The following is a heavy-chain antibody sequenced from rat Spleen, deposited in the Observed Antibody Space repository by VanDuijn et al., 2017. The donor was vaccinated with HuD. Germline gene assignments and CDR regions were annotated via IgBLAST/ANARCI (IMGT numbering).Heavy chain of an antibody. CDR1: GFSLTSYH. CDR2: IWTGGRT. J-gene: IGHJ2*01. Sequence: QVQLKESGPGLVQPSQTLSLTCTVSGFSLTSYHVSWVRQPPGKGLEWMGVIWTGGRTDYISTLKSRLSISRDISRSQVFLKMNSLQTEDMATYYCAREEYNGYTFDHWGQGVMVTVSS. V-gene: IGHV2-43*01. D-gene: IGHD1-9*01. CDR3: AREEYNGYTFDH.